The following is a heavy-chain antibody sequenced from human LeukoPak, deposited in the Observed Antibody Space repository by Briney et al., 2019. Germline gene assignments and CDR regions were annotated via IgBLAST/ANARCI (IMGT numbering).Heavy chain of an antibody. J-gene: IGHJ5*02. V-gene: IGHV4-39*07. CDR2: IYYSGST. CDR1: GGSISSSSYS. CDR3: ARAGPYNWFDP. Sequence: SETLSLTCTVSGGSISSSSYSWGWIRQPPGKGLEWIGSIYYSGSTYYNPSLKSRVTISVDTSKNQFSLKLSSVTAADTAVYYCARAGPYNWFDPWGQGTLVTVSS.